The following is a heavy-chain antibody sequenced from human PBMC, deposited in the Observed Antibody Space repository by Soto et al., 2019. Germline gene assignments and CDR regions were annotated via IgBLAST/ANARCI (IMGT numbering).Heavy chain of an antibody. V-gene: IGHV1-18*01. CDR3: ARENSYFDY. Sequence: QIQLLQSGAEVKKPGASVKVTCKASGYTFRNFGISWLRQAPGQGLEWMGWISGYNANANYAQKFQGRLTMTADTSTSTAYMELRSLRSDDTAVYYCARENSYFDYWGQGTLVTVSS. CDR1: GYTFRNFG. CDR2: ISGYNANA. J-gene: IGHJ4*02.